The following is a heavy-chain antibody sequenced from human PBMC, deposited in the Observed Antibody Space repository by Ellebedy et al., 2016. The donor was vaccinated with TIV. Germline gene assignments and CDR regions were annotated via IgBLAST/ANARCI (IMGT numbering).Heavy chain of an antibody. V-gene: IGHV4-59*08. CDR1: GGSISCYY. CDR2: LYYRGST. Sequence: MPSETLSLTCTVSGGSISCYYWSWLRQPPGGGLEYIGYLYYRGSTYYNPSLKSRVTISIATSRNQFSLRLTSVTAADTAVYFCAGKIAGYYYGLDVWGQGTTVTVSS. CDR3: AGKIAGYYYGLDV. J-gene: IGHJ6*02.